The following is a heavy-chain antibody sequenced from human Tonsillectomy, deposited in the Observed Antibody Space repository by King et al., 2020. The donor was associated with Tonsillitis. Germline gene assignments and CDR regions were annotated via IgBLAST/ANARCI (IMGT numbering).Heavy chain of an antibody. CDR1: GFTFSSYA. CDR3: AKDRDFWSPHGMDV. Sequence: QLVQSGGGLIQPGGSLRLSCAASGFTFSSYAMNWVRQAPGKGLEWVSDISGSGGSTYYADSVEGRFALSRDNSKNTLYLQMNSLRAEDTAVYYCAKDRDFWSPHGMDVWGQGTTVTVSS. D-gene: IGHD3-3*01. J-gene: IGHJ6*02. CDR2: ISGSGGST. V-gene: IGHV3-23*04.